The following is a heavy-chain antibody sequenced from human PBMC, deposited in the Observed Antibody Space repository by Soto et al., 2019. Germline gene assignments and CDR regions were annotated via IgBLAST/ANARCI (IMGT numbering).Heavy chain of an antibody. CDR1: GFTFSSYA. V-gene: IGHV3-30*18. CDR3: AKDDSLEWFFPLDA. CDR2: ISYDGSNK. Sequence: GGSLRLSCAASGFTFSSYAMHWVRQAPGKGLEWVAVISYDGSNKYYADSVKGRFTISRDNSKSTLYLQMNSLRVEDSAVYFCAKDDSLEWFFPLDAWGQGTLVTVSS. J-gene: IGHJ5*02. D-gene: IGHD3-3*01.